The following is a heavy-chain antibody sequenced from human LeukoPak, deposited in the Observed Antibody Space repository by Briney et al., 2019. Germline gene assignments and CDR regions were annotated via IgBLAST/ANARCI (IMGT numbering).Heavy chain of an antibody. Sequence: PGGSLRLSCAASGFSFSSYTMNWVRQGPGKGLEWVSYISSTSSMIYYADSVKGRLTVSRDNAKNSLYLQMNSLRAEDTAVYYCARGGGSAYDMWGQGTMVTVSS. J-gene: IGHJ3*02. V-gene: IGHV3-48*01. CDR3: ARGGGSAYDM. D-gene: IGHD1-26*01. CDR2: ISSTSSMI. CDR1: GFSFSSYT.